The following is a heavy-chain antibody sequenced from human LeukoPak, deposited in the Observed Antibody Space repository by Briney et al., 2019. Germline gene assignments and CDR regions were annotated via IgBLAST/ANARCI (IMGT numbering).Heavy chain of an antibody. J-gene: IGHJ4*02. V-gene: IGHV3-43*01. CDR2: INWDGGST. D-gene: IGHD5-18*01. CDR1: GFMFDDYT. CDR3: AKGDVDSPMNFYH. Sequence: GGSLRPSCAAPGFMFDDYTMHWVRQAPGKGLEWVSLINWDGGSTYYAGSVKGRFTISRDNSKNSLYLQMNSLRTEDTALYYCAKGDVDSPMNFYHWGQGTLVTVSS.